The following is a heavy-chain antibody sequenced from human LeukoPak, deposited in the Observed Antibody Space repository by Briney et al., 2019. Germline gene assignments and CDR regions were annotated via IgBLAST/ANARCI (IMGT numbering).Heavy chain of an antibody. CDR1: GGSISSSSYY. J-gene: IGHJ4*02. V-gene: IGHV4-39*01. CDR3: ARLSYGDFDY. Sequence: SETLSLTCTVSGGSISSSSYYWGWIRQPPGKGLEWIGSIYYSGSTYYNPSLKSRVTISVDTSKNQFSLKLSSVTAADTAVYYCARLSYGDFDYWGQGTLVTVSS. CDR2: IYYSGST. D-gene: IGHD4-17*01.